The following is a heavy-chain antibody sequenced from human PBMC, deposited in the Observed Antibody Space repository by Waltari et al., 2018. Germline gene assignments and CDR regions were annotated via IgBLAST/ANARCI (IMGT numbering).Heavy chain of an antibody. V-gene: IGHV3-74*01. D-gene: IGHD4-17*01. Sequence: EVQLVESGGGLVQPGGSLRLSCAASGFTYSMYWMHWVRQAPGKGLVWGSRSNSDGSSTSYADSVKGRFTISKDNAKNTVYLQMNSLRAEDTDIYYCARGARRTTVTTGWWYFDLWGRGTLVTVSS. CDR3: ARGARRTTVTTGWWYFDL. CDR1: GFTYSMYW. J-gene: IGHJ2*01. CDR2: SNSDGSST.